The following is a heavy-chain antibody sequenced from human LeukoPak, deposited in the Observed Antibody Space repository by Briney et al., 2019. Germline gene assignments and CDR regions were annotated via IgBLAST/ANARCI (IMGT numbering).Heavy chain of an antibody. Sequence: ASVKVSCKDSGYTFTSYDIDWVRQATGQGLEWMGWMNPNSGNTGYAQKFQGRVTSTRNTSISTAYMELSSLRSEDTAVYYCARGPRWAKTNFDYWGQGTLVTVSS. J-gene: IGHJ4*02. CDR2: MNPNSGNT. CDR1: GYTFTSYD. V-gene: IGHV1-8*03. CDR3: ARGPRWAKTNFDY. D-gene: IGHD4-23*01.